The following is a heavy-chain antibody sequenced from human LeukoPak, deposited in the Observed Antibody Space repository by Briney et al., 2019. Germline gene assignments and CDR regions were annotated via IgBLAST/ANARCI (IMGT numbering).Heavy chain of an antibody. V-gene: IGHV4-59*12. Sequence: SQTLSLTCTVSGGSISSYYWSWIRQPPGKGLEWIGYIYYSGSTNYNPSLKSRVTISVDTSKNQFSLKLSSVTAADTAVYYCARVSAVTTYPDYWGQGTLVTVSS. CDR1: GGSISSYY. D-gene: IGHD4-17*01. J-gene: IGHJ4*02. CDR3: ARVSAVTTYPDY. CDR2: IYYSGST.